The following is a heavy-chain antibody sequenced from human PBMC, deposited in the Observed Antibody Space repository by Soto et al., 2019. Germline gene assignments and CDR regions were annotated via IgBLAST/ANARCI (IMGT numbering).Heavy chain of an antibody. CDR1: GFTFSIYA. Sequence: QVQLVESGGGVVQPGRSLRLSCAASGFTFSIYAMHWVRQAPGKGLEWVAVISYDGSNKYYADSVKGRFTISRDNSKKTVYLQMNRLRAEDSAVYYCAREYSDGWFDPWGQGTLVTVSS. CDR3: AREYSDGWFDP. J-gene: IGHJ5*02. V-gene: IGHV3-30-3*01. D-gene: IGHD2-21*01. CDR2: ISYDGSNK.